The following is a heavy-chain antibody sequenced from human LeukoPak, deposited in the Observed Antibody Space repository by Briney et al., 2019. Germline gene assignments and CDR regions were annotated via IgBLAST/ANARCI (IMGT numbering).Heavy chain of an antibody. V-gene: IGHV4-59*08. CDR2: LHFNGNT. CDR3: ARHYPYDRGSFDY. D-gene: IGHD3-22*01. J-gene: IGHJ4*02. Sequence: SETLSLTCTVSSGSISSYYWSWIRQPPGKGLEWIAYLHFNGNTGYNPSLKSRVSTSVDTSKNQFYLKLSSVTAADTAVYYCARHYPYDRGSFDYWGQGTLVTVSS. CDR1: SGSISSYY.